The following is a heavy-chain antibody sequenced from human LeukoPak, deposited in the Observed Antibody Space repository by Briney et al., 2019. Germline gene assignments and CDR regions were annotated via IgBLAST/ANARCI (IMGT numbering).Heavy chain of an antibody. D-gene: IGHD1-26*01. CDR1: GFTFSSYG. CDR3: AKDGVSRGLNYFDY. Sequence: PGGTLRLSCAASGFTFSSYGVSWVRQAPGKGLEWVSGISGSGHRTYYADSVKGRFTISRDNSKSTLYLQMNSLRAEDTAVYYCAKDGVSRGLNYFDYWGQGTLVTVSS. J-gene: IGHJ4*02. CDR2: ISGSGHRT. V-gene: IGHV3-23*01.